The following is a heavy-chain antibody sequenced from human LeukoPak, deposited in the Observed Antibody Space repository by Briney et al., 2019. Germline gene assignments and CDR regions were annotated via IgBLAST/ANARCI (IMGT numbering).Heavy chain of an antibody. V-gene: IGHV4-39*07. CDR2: SFHSGST. Sequence: SETLSLTCTVSGGSISSSGSYWGWIRQPPGKGLEWIGRSFHSGSTYYNPSLKSRVTISVEMPKNQFYLKVRSVTAADTAVYYCARTLNYYGSGSYYLDYWGQGTLVTVSS. J-gene: IGHJ4*02. CDR1: GGSISSSGSY. CDR3: ARTLNYYGSGSYYLDY. D-gene: IGHD3-10*01.